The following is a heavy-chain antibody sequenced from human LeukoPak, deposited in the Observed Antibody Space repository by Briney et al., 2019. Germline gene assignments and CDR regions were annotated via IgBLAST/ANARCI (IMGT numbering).Heavy chain of an antibody. CDR2: ISGSGGST. D-gene: IGHD6-13*01. CDR1: GFTFSSYA. V-gene: IGHV3-23*01. J-gene: IGHJ4*02. CDR3: ARGVYIAAAQYGY. Sequence: GGSLRLSCAASGFTFSSYAMSWVRQAPGEGLEWVSAISGSGGSTYYADSVKGRFTISRDNSKNTLYLQMNSLRAEDTAVYYCARGVYIAAAQYGYWGQGTLVTVSS.